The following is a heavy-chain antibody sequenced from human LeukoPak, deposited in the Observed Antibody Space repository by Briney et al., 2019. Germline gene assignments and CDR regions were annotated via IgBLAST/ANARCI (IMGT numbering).Heavy chain of an antibody. CDR3: VGQLLRAV. CDR1: GFPFSGYW. CDR2: VKEDGSVQ. V-gene: IGHV3-7*01. J-gene: IGHJ6*04. D-gene: IGHD2-2*01. Sequence: GGSLRLSCTPSGFPFSGYWISWVRQAPGKGLEWVANVKEDGSVQDYADTVKGRFTISRDNAKNSLYLQMDSLRVDDTAVYYCVGQLLRAVWGEGTTVTVSS.